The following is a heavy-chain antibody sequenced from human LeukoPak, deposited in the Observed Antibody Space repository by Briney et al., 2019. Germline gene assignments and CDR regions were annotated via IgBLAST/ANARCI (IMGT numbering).Heavy chain of an antibody. CDR3: AIIAAAGLPYFDY. J-gene: IGHJ4*02. V-gene: IGHV1-2*02. Sequence: AASVKVSCKASGYTFTGYYMHWVRQAPGQGLEWMGWINPNSGGTNYAQKFQGRVTMTRDTSISTAYMELSRLRSDDTAVYYCAIIAAAGLPYFDYWGQGTLVTVSS. CDR2: INPNSGGT. CDR1: GYTFTGYY. D-gene: IGHD6-13*01.